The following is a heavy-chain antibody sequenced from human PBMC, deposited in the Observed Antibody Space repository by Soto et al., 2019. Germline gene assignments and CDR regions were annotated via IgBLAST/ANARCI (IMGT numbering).Heavy chain of an antibody. CDR2: ISFDGSNK. Sequence: QMQLVESGGGVVQPGESLRLSCAASGFTFNYYPMHWVRQTPGKGLEWVAVISFDGSNKFYADSVKGLFTVSRDNSKNMLYLQLNSLRPEDAAVYYCARLPVALVAVLYIYPLDGREAMSDVDVWGQGTTVSVSS. CDR1: GFTFNYYP. CDR3: ARLPVALVAVLYIYPLDGREAMSDVDV. D-gene: IGHD6-19*01. J-gene: IGHJ6*02. V-gene: IGHV3-30-3*01.